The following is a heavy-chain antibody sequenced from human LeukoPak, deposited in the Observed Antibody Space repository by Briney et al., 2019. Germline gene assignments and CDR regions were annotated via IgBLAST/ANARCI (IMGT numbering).Heavy chain of an antibody. CDR3: ASWGAGGNS. D-gene: IGHD3-16*01. CDR2: ISSSGSTI. J-gene: IGHJ4*02. V-gene: IGHV3-48*03. Sequence: GGSPRLSCAASGFTFSSYEMNWVRQAPGKGLEWVSYISSSGSTIYYADSVKGRFTISRDNADNSLSLQMNSLRAEDTAVYYCASWGAGGNSWGQGTLVTVSS. CDR1: GFTFSSYE.